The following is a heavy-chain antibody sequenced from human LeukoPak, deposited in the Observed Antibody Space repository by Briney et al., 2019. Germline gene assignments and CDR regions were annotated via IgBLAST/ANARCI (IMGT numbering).Heavy chain of an antibody. J-gene: IGHJ4*02. Sequence: GASVKVSCKASGGTFSSYAISWVRQAPGQGLEWMGGIIPIFGTANYAQKFQGRVTITADESTSTAYMELSSLRSEDTAVYYCASHPPRKPDYQLTTTYFDYWGQGTLVTVSS. D-gene: IGHD2-2*01. CDR3: ASHPPRKPDYQLTTTYFDY. CDR1: GGTFSSYA. V-gene: IGHV1-69*13. CDR2: IIPIFGTA.